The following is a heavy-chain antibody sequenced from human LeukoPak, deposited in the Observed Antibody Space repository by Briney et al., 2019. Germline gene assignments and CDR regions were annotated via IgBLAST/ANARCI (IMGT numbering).Heavy chain of an antibody. D-gene: IGHD5-12*01. CDR1: GGSISSHY. Sequence: SETLSLTCTVSGGSISSHYYTWIRQPPGKGLEWVGYIHSSGRTNYNPSLMSRVTMSLDTSKNQFSLKLSSVTAADTAVYYCVGGQGWLPDYWGQGTLVTVSS. CDR3: VGGQGWLPDY. J-gene: IGHJ4*02. CDR2: IHSSGRT. V-gene: IGHV4-59*11.